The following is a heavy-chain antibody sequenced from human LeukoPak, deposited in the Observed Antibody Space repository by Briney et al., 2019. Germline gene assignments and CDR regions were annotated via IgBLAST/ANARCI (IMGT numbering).Heavy chain of an antibody. CDR3: AKVGSIVLMVYASSYFDY. CDR1: GFTFSSYA. D-gene: IGHD2-8*01. Sequence: GGSLRLSCAASGFTFSSYAMSWVRQAPGKGLEWVSAISGSGGSTYYADSVKGRFTISRDNSKNTLYLQMNSLRAEDTAVYYCAKVGSIVLMVYASSYFDYWGQGTLVTVSS. V-gene: IGHV3-23*01. J-gene: IGHJ4*02. CDR2: ISGSGGST.